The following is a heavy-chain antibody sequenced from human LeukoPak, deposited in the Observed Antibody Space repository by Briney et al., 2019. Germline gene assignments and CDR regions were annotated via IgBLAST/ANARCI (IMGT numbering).Heavy chain of an antibody. CDR1: GYTFTSYA. CDR2: INAGNGNT. J-gene: IGHJ4*02. CDR3: ARESQEGAFDY. Sequence: ASVKVSCKTSGYTFTSYAVHWVRQAPGESLEWMGWINAGNGNTKYSQKFQGRVTITRDTSASTAYMELSSLRSEDTAVYYCARESQEGAFDYWGQGTLVTVSS. V-gene: IGHV1-3*01.